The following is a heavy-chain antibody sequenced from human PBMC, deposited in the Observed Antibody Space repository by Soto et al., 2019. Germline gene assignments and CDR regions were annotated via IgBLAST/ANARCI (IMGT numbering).Heavy chain of an antibody. D-gene: IGHD1-26*01. CDR1: GFTFSNYP. CDR3: ATAGLVSGYYYYYMDV. J-gene: IGHJ6*03. V-gene: IGHV3-64*01. CDR2: INKDGSST. Sequence: EVQLVESGGDLVQPGGSLRLSCAASGFTFSNYPMHWVRQAPGKGLEYVSAINKDGSSTYYANSVRGRFTISRDNSKTTLYLQMGSPRAEDMAVYYCATAGLVSGYYYYYMDVWGKGTTVTVSS.